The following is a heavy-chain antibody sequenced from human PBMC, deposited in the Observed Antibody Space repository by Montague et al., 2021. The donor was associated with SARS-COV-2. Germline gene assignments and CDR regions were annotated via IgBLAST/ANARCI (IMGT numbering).Heavy chain of an antibody. CDR1: GGSFSGYY. CDR2: INHSGST. D-gene: IGHD3-10*01. CDR3: ARGARQGYGFRLGSFDY. J-gene: IGHJ4*02. V-gene: IGHV4-34*01. Sequence: SETLSLTCAVYGGSFSGYYWNWIRQPPGKGLEWIGEINHSGSTNYNPSLKSRITMSVDTSKNQFSLKLSSVTAADTAVYYCARGARQGYGFRLGSFDYWGQGTLVTASS.